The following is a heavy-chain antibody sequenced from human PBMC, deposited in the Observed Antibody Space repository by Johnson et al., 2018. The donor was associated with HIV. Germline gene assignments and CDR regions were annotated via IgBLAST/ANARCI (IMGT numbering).Heavy chain of an antibody. V-gene: IGHV3-53*01. Sequence: VQLVESGGGLIQPGGSLRLSCAASGFSVSTSYMTWVRQAPQKGLEWVSIIYGGGTTYYADSVKGRFTISRDNSKNTLYLQMNSLTGEDTAVYYCARDTFAGAYGDWPDAFDIWGQGTMVTVSS. CDR2: IYGGGTT. D-gene: IGHD4-17*01. CDR1: GFSVSTSY. J-gene: IGHJ3*02. CDR3: ARDTFAGAYGDWPDAFDI.